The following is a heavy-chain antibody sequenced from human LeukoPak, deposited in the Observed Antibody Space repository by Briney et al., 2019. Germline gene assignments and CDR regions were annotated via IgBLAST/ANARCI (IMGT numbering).Heavy chain of an antibody. CDR1: GFTFSSYS. V-gene: IGHV3-48*01. J-gene: IGHJ4*02. CDR3: ARGEEYSSSWYETDY. Sequence: PGGSLRLSCVASGFTFSSYSMNWVRQAPGKGLEWVSYISSGSSTTYYVDSVKGRFTISRDNAKNSLYLQMNSLRGEDTAVYYCARGEEYSSSWYETDYWGQGALVTVSS. CDR2: ISSGSSTT. D-gene: IGHD6-13*01.